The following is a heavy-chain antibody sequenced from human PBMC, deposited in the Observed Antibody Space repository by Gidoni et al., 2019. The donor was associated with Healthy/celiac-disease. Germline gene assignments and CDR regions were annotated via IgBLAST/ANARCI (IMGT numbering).Heavy chain of an antibody. CDR3: ARVGCSGGSCRPRYGQLYYYGMDV. D-gene: IGHD2-15*01. V-gene: IGHV1-69*06. CDR1: GGTFSSYA. CDR2: IIPIFGTA. Sequence: QVQLVQSVAAVKKPGSSVKVSCKASGGTFSSYAISWVRQAPGQGLEWMGGIIPIFGTANYAQKFQGRVTITADKSTSTAYMELSSLRSEDTAVYYCARVGCSGGSCRPRYGQLYYYGMDVWGQGTTVTVSS. J-gene: IGHJ6*02.